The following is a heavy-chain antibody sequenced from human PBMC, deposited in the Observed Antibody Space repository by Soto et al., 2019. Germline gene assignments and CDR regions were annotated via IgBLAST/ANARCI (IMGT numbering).Heavy chain of an antibody. V-gene: IGHV3-30*18. CDR3: AKDLSDILTGYLYYYYGMDV. CDR2: ISYDGSNK. CDR1: GFTFSSYG. J-gene: IGHJ6*02. Sequence: GGSLRLSCAASGFTFSSYGMHWVRQAPGKGLEWVAVISYDGSNKYYADSVKGRFTISRDNSKNTLYLQMNSLRAEDTTVYYWAKDLSDILTGYLYYYYGMDVWGQGTTVTVSS. D-gene: IGHD3-9*01.